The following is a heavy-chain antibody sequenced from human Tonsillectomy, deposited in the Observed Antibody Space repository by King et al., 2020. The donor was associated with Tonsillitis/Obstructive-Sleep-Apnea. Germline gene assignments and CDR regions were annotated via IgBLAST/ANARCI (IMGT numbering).Heavy chain of an antibody. CDR1: GGSISSYS. Sequence: LQLQESGPGLVKPSETLSLTCTVSGGSISSYSWTWIRQPPGKGLEWIGNIDHSGSSYYKPSLKSRVSMSLDTSQNQVSLKLSSVTTADTAVYYCARALVGGSSATFDYWGQGALVTVSS. V-gene: IGHV4-59*01. CDR3: ARALVGGSSATFDY. CDR2: IDHSGSS. D-gene: IGHD1-26*01. J-gene: IGHJ4*02.